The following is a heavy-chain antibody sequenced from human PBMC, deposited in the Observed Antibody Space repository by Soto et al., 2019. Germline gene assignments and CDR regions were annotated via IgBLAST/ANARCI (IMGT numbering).Heavy chain of an antibody. CDR2: IHTYNGNT. Sequence: QVQLVQSGAEVKKPGASVKVYCKASGYTFTDYGISWVRQAPGHGLEWMGWIHTYNGNTNYAQKVQGRVTMTTDSSTSTAYMELRSLRSDATAVYYCARDAKYSSRWHPSDYRGPGTRVTVSS. CDR3: ARDAKYSSRWHPSDY. D-gene: IGHD6-19*01. V-gene: IGHV1-18*01. CDR1: GYTFTDYG. J-gene: IGHJ4*02.